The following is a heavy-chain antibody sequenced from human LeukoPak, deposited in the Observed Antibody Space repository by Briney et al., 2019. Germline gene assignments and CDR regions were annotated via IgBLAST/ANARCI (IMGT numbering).Heavy chain of an antibody. CDR2: ISAYNGNT. Sequence: ASVKVSCKASGYTFTSYGISWVRQAPGQGLEWMGWISAYNGNTNYAQKLQGRVTMTTDTSKNQFSLKLSSVTAADTAVYYCAREGLFWHYFDYWGQGTLVTVSS. CDR3: AREGLFWHYFDY. J-gene: IGHJ4*02. CDR1: GYTFTSYG. D-gene: IGHD3-22*01. V-gene: IGHV1-18*01.